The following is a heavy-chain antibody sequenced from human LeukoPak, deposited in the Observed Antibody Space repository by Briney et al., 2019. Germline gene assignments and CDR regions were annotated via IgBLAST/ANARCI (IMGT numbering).Heavy chain of an antibody. D-gene: IGHD3-10*01. CDR3: AKLAKYFYGWETYYFFEH. V-gene: IGHV3-73*01. CDR2: IRSKAHSYAT. Sequence: GGSLRLSCAASGFTFSGSAMHWVRQASGKGLEWVGRIRSKAHSYATAYAASVKGRFTISRDNAKNSLYLQMNSLRVEDTAVYYCAKLAKYFYGWETYYFFEHWGQGTPVTASS. J-gene: IGHJ4*02. CDR1: GFTFSGSA.